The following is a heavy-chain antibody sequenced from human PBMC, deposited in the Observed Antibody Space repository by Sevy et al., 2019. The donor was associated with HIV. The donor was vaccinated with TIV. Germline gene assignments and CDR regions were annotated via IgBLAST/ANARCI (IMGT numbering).Heavy chain of an antibody. CDR3: ARGYSYGGHCYYGMDV. Sequence: ASVKVSCKASGYTFTGYYMHWVRQAPGQGLEWMGWINPNSGGTNYAQKFQGRVTMTRDTSISTAYMELSRLRSDDTAVYYCARGYSYGGHCYYGMDVWGQGTTVTVSS. CDR1: GYTFTGYY. J-gene: IGHJ6*02. V-gene: IGHV1-2*02. D-gene: IGHD5-18*01. CDR2: INPNSGGT.